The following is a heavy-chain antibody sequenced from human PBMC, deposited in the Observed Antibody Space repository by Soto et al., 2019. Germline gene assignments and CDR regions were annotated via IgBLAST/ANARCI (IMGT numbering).Heavy chain of an antibody. D-gene: IGHD6-19*01. J-gene: IGHJ5*01. CDR3: ARSVAGTEDWFDP. V-gene: IGHV5-51*01. CDR2: IYPGDSDT. Sequence: PGESLKISCEGSGYRFTNSWIGWVRQMPGKGLEWMGSIYPGDSDTKYSPSFQGQVTISADKSITTAYLQWSSLKASDTAMYYCARSVAGTEDWFDPWGQGTLVTVSS. CDR1: GYRFTNSW.